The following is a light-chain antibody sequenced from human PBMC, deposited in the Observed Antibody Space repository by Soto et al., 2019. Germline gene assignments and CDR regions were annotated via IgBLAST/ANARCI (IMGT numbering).Light chain of an antibody. J-gene: IGKJ1*01. CDR3: QQYGLSPRT. CDR2: AAS. V-gene: IGKV3-20*01. CDR1: QSVSSSY. Sequence: EIMLTQSPGTLSLSPGERATLSCRASQSVSSSYLAWYQRKPGQAPRLFIYAASIRATGIPDRFSGSGSGTDFTLTISRLEPEDFAVYYCQQYGLSPRTFGRGTKVDI.